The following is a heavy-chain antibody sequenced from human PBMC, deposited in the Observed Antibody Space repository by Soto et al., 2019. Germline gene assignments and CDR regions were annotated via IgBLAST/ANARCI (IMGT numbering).Heavy chain of an antibody. CDR2: ISYDGSNK. CDR3: AKDRGGSYPLFDY. D-gene: IGHD1-26*01. CDR1: GFTFSSYG. V-gene: IGHV3-30*18. J-gene: IGHJ4*02. Sequence: QVQLVESGGGVVQPGRSLRLSCAASGFTFSSYGMHWVRQAPGKGLEWVAVISYDGSNKYYADSVKGRFTISRDNSKNTLYLQMNSLRAEDTAVYYCAKDRGGSYPLFDYWGQGTLVTVSS.